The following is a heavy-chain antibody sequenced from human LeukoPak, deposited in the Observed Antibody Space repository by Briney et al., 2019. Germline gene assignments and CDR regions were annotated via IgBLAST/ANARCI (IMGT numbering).Heavy chain of an antibody. CDR1: AYTFTDYY. V-gene: IGHV1-2*02. CDR3: ARDLSGTYQIDC. CDR2: MNPKSWYT. J-gene: IGHJ4*02. Sequence: SVKDSCKASAYTFTDYYMHGLGQAPGKGREWMGWMNPKSWYTNYPQNCQGRATMTRDTSINTAYMELSRLRSDDTAVYYCARDLSGTYQIDCWGQGTLVTVYS. D-gene: IGHD3-10*01.